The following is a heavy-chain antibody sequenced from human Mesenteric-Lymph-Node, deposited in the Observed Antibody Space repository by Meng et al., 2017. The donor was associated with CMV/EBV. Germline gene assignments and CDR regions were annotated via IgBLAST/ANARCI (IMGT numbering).Heavy chain of an antibody. J-gene: IGHJ3*01. V-gene: IGHV3-11*01. CDR2: ITGSGNAK. CDR1: GFTFSDYY. CDR3: ARRLDAFDV. Sequence: SLKISCVASGFTFSDYYMSWIRQAPGKGLEWISYITGSGNAKLYADSARGRFTISRDNAKKSLYLQMNSLKVDDTAVYYCARRLDAFDVWGQGTMVTVSS.